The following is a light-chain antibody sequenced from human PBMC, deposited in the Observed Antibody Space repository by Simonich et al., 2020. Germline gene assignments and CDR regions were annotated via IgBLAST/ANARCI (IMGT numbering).Light chain of an antibody. CDR1: QGISSY. CDR3: QQLNSYPF. Sequence: DIQLTQSPSFLSASVVDSVTITCRASQGISSYLAWYQQKPGKAPKLLIYAASTLQRGVPSRCSGSGSGTEFTITISSLQPEDFATYYCQQLNSYPFFGPGTKVDIK. V-gene: IGKV1-9*01. CDR2: AAS. J-gene: IGKJ3*01.